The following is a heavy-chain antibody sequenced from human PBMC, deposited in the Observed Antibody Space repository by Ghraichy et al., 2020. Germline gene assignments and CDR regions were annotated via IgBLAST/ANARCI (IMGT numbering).Heavy chain of an antibody. CDR2: ISSNGGST. CDR3: VKDGTGYYDSSGYPNANDAFDI. J-gene: IGHJ3*02. V-gene: IGHV3-64D*09. CDR1: GFTFSSYA. D-gene: IGHD3-22*01. Sequence: GGSLRLSCSASGFTFSSYAMHWVRQAPGKGLEYVSAISSNGGSTYYADSVKGRFTISRDNSKNTLYLQMSSLRAEDTAVYYCVKDGTGYYDSSGYPNANDAFDIWGQGTMVTVSS.